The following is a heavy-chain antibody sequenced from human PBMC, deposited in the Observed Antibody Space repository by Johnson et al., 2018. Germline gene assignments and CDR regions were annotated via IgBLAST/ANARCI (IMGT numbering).Heavy chain of an antibody. CDR3: ARSDYDYVWGSYRPAPAEYFQH. J-gene: IGHJ1*01. D-gene: IGHD3-16*02. CDR2: ISSSSSYI. CDR1: GFTFSSYS. Sequence: VQLVQSGGGLVKPGGSLRLSCAASGFTFSSYSMNWVRQAPGKGLEWVSSISSSSSYIYYADSVKGRFTISRDNAKNSLYLQMNSLRAEDTAVYYCARSDYDYVWGSYRPAPAEYFQHWGQGTLVPVSS. V-gene: IGHV3-21*01.